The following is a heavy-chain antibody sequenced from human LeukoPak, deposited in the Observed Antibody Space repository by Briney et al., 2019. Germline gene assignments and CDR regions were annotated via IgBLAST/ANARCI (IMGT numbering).Heavy chain of an antibody. CDR3: AREMATVDYYYHYMDV. CDR1: GYTFTSYD. Sequence: ASVKVSCKASGYTFTSYDINWVRQATGQGLEWMGWMNPNSGNTGYAQKFQGRVTMTRNTSISTAYMELSSLRSEDTAVYYCAREMATVDYYYHYMDVWGKGTTVTVSS. CDR2: MNPNSGNT. D-gene: IGHD5-24*01. J-gene: IGHJ6*03. V-gene: IGHV1-8*01.